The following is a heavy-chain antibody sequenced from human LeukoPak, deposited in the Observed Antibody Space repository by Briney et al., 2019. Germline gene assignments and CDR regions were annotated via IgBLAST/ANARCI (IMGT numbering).Heavy chain of an antibody. CDR3: AKVSGPVVIIGNAFDI. CDR1: GFTFTSCA. Sequence: PGGSLRLSCTASGFTFTSCAMTWVRQAPGKGLDWVSAISGSGTHTYYADSVKGRFTISRDNSKNTLYLQMNSLRAEDTAVYYCAKVSGPVVIIGNAFDIWGQGTMVTVSS. D-gene: IGHD3-3*01. V-gene: IGHV3-23*01. J-gene: IGHJ3*02. CDR2: ISGSGTHT.